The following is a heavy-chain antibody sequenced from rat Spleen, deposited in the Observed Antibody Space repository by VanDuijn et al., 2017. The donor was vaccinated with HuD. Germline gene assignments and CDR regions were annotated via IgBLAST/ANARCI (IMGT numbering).Heavy chain of an antibody. CDR2: ITYDGSGT. CDR1: GFTFSDYN. CDR3: ARPSYGYPFAY. V-gene: IGHV5-7*01. J-gene: IGHJ3*01. Sequence: EVELVESGGGLVQPGRSLKLSCAASGFTFSDYNMAWVRQAPKRVLEWVATITYDGSGTYYRGSVKGRFTISRDNAKRTLYLQMDSLRSEDTSTYYCARPSYGYPFAYWGQGTLVTVSS. D-gene: IGHD1-7*01.